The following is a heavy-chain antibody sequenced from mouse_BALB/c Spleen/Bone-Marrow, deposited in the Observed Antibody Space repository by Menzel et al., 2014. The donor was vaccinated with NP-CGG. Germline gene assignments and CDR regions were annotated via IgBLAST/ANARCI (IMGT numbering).Heavy chain of an antibody. Sequence: EVKLVESGGDLVQPGGSMKPSCAASGFTFRDSWMDWVRQSPEKGLEWVAEIRNKANNLAAYSSESVKGRFTISKDDYKRSVYMQRNISRPEDNDIYYCASYYGYYWGQGTTLTVSS. CDR1: GFTFRDSW. D-gene: IGHD1-1*01. V-gene: IGHV6-6*01. J-gene: IGHJ2*01. CDR3: ASYYGYY. CDR2: IRNKANNLAA.